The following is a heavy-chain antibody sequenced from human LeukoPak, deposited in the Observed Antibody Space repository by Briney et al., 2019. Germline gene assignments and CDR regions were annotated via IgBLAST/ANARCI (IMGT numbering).Heavy chain of an antibody. D-gene: IGHD4-23*01. CDR2: VFHSGNT. V-gene: IGHV4-4*02. Sequence: PSETLSLTCAVSGGSITSSDWWTWVRQSPGKGLEWIGEVFHSGNTNYNPSLRSRVTISVDKSNNQFSLNLKSMTAADAAVYYCARNAGNSDVDYWGPGTLVTVSS. CDR3: ARNAGNSDVDY. CDR1: GGSITSSDW. J-gene: IGHJ4*02.